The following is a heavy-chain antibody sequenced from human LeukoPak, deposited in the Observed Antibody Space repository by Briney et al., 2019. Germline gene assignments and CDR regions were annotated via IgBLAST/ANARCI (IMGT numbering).Heavy chain of an antibody. D-gene: IGHD2-15*01. CDR3: ARDYVVVVAATYYYYYGMDV. J-gene: IGHJ6*02. CDR2: IKQDGSEK. Sequence: GGSLRLSCAASGFTFSSYSMNWVRQAPGKGLEWVANIKQDGSEKYYVDSVKGRFTISRDNAKNSLYLQMNSLRAEDTAVYYCARDYVVVVAATYYYYYGMDVWGQGTTVTVSS. CDR1: GFTFSSYS. V-gene: IGHV3-7*01.